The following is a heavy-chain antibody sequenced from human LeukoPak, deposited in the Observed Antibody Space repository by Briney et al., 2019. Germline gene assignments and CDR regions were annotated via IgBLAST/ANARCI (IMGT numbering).Heavy chain of an antibody. CDR3: ANTQYYYGSGLFFDY. J-gene: IGHJ4*02. Sequence: GGSLRLSCAASGFTFSSYAMSWVRQAPGKGLEWVSAISGSGGSTYYADSVKCRFTISRDNSKNTLYLQMNSLRAEDTAVYYCANTQYYYGSGLFFDYWGQGTLVTVSS. CDR2: ISGSGGST. CDR1: GFTFSSYA. V-gene: IGHV3-23*01. D-gene: IGHD3-10*01.